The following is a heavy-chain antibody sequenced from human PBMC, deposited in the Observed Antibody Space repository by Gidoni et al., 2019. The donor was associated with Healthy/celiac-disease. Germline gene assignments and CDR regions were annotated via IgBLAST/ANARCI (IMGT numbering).Heavy chain of an antibody. V-gene: IGHV1-69*01. CDR2: IIPIFGTA. Sequence: QVQLLQSEAEVTKPGSSVKVSCKASGVPFSSYAIRWFRQAPGQGLEWMVGIIPIFGTANYAQKFQGRVTITADESTSTAYMELSSLRSEDTAVYYCARGMDIVVVPSAKEMRWPFAFDIWGQGTMVTVSS. CDR3: ARGMDIVVVPSAKEMRWPFAFDI. D-gene: IGHD2-2*03. J-gene: IGHJ3*02. CDR1: GVPFSSYA.